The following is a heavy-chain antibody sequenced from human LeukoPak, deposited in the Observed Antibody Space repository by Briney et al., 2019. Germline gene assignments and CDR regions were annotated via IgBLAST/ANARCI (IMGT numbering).Heavy chain of an antibody. J-gene: IGHJ4*02. V-gene: IGHV1-69*13. D-gene: IGHD4-17*01. CDR1: GGTFSSYA. CDR3: ARERGYGSEGGYFDY. Sequence: ASVKVSCKASGGTFSSYAISWVRQAPGQGLEWMGGIIPIFGTANYAQKFQGRVTITADESTSTAYMELSSLRSEDTAVYYCARERGYGSEGGYFDYWGQGTLVTVSS. CDR2: IIPIFGTA.